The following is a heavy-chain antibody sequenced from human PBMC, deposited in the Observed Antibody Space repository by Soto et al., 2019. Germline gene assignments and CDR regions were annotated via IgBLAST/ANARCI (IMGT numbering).Heavy chain of an antibody. CDR2: MNPNSGNT. D-gene: IGHD3-3*01. CDR3: ARGTKTYYDFWSRYYRGHMVF. CDR1: GYTFTSYD. V-gene: IGHV1-8*01. Sequence: GASVKVSCKASGYTFTSYDMNWVRQATGQGLEGMGWMNPNSGNTGYAQKFQGRVTMTRNTSISTAYMELSSLRSEDTAVYYCARGTKTYYDFWSRYYRGHMVFWGQGTTVTVSS. J-gene: IGHJ6*02.